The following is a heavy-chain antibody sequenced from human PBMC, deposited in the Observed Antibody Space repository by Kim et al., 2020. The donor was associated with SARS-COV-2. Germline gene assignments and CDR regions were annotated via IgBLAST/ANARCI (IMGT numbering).Heavy chain of an antibody. J-gene: IGHJ4*02. V-gene: IGHV3-43*02. CDR3: AKEPDQGIAAAGGMAIDY. CDR2: ISGDGGST. Sequence: GGSLRLSCAASGFTFDDYAMHWVRQAPGKGLEWDSLISGDGGSTYYADSVKGRFTISRDNSKNSLYLQMNSLRTEDTALYYCAKEPDQGIAAAGGMAIDYWGQGPLVTVSP. D-gene: IGHD6-13*01. CDR1: GFTFDDYA.